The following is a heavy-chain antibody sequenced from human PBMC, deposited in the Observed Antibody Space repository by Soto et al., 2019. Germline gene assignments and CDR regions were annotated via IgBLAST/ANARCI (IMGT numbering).Heavy chain of an antibody. D-gene: IGHD2-2*01. CDR2: ISAYNGNT. Sequence: ASVKVSCKASGYTFTSYGISWVRQAPGQGLERKGWISAYNGNTNYAQKLQGRVTMTTDTSTSTAYMELRSLRSDDTAVYYCARDHRGVPAATLMRYYGMDVWGQGTTVTVSS. CDR3: ARDHRGVPAATLMRYYGMDV. CDR1: GYTFTSYG. V-gene: IGHV1-18*01. J-gene: IGHJ6*02.